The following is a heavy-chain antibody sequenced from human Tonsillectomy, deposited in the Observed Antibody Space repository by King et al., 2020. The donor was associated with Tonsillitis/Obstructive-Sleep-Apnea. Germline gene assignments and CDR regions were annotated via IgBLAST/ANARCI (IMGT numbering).Heavy chain of an antibody. CDR1: GGSISSYY. J-gene: IGHJ4*02. CDR3: ARQIVVVPAAPFDY. V-gene: IGHV4-59*01. CDR2: IYYSGST. D-gene: IGHD2-2*01. Sequence: MQLQESGPGLVKPSETLSLTCTVSGGSISSYYWSWIRQPPGKGLEWIGYIYYSGSTNYNPSLKSRVTISVDTPKNQFSLKLSSVTAADTAVYYCARQIVVVPAAPFDYWGQGTLVTVSS.